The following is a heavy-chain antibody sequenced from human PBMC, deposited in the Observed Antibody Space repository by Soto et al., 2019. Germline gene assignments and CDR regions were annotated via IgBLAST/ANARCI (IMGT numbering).Heavy chain of an antibody. CDR1: GGSISSYY. Sequence: LSLTCTVSGGSISSYYWSWIRQPPGKGLEWIGYIYYSGSTNYNPSLKSRVAISVDTSKNQFSLKLSSVTAADTAVYYCARVSKNLYDSSGYYYHYYYMDVWGKGTTVTVSS. CDR3: ARVSKNLYDSSGYYYHYYYMDV. V-gene: IGHV4-59*01. D-gene: IGHD3-22*01. CDR2: IYYSGST. J-gene: IGHJ6*03.